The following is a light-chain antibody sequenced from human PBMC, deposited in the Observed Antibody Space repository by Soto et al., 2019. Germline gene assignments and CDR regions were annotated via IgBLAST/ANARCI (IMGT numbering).Light chain of an antibody. V-gene: IGLV2-11*01. CDR2: DVT. J-gene: IGLJ3*02. CDR1: SSDVGTFNF. CDR3: CSYTGTSTLVV. Sequence: QSALTQPRSVSGSPGQSVTISCTGTSSDVGTFNFVSWYQRHPGKAPKLMIYDVTERPSGVPDRFSGSKSGNTASLTISGLQAEDEADYYCCSYTGTSTLVVFGGGTKVTDL.